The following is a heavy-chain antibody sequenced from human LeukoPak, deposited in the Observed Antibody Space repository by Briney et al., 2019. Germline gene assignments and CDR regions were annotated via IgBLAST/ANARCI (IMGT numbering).Heavy chain of an antibody. V-gene: IGHV4-39*01. CDR2: IYYSGST. Sequence: SETQSLTCTVSGGSISSSSYYWGWIRQPPGKGLEWIGSIYYSGSTYYNPSLKSRVTISVDTSKNQFSLKLSSVTAADTAVYYCAISSPSVGATSIDYWGQGTLVTVSS. D-gene: IGHD1-26*01. CDR1: GGSISSSSYY. J-gene: IGHJ4*02. CDR3: AISSPSVGATSIDY.